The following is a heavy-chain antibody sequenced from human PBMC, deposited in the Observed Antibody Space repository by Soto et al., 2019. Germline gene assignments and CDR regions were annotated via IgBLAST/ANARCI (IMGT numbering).Heavy chain of an antibody. D-gene: IGHD1-1*01. CDR3: ARQYVYSLDY. V-gene: IGHV4-59*08. CDR1: GGSISSYS. Sequence: PSETMSLTCTVSGGSISSYSWSLIRQPPGKGLEWIGYIYYSGSTNYNPSLKSRVTISVDTSKNQFSLKLSSVTAADTAVYYCARQYVYSLDYWGQGTLVTVSS. J-gene: IGHJ4*02. CDR2: IYYSGST.